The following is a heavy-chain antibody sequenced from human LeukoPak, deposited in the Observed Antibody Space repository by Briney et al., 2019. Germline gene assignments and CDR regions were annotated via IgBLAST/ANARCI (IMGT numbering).Heavy chain of an antibody. CDR1: GFTFSSYA. D-gene: IGHD5-24*01. Sequence: GGSLRLSCAASGFTFSSYAMHWVRQAPGKGLEWVALISYDGSINDYADSVKGRFTISRDNSKNTLYLQMNSLRADDTAVYFCAKSGYNRFDYWGQGTLVTVSS. J-gene: IGHJ4*02. CDR2: ISYDGSIN. CDR3: AKSGYNRFDY. V-gene: IGHV3-30*04.